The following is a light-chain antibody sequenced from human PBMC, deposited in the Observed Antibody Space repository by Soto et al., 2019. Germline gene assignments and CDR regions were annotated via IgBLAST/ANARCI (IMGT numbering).Light chain of an antibody. CDR3: HQRSNWPPDT. J-gene: IGKJ5*01. CDR2: GAS. V-gene: IGKV3-11*01. CDR1: QSVHTF. Sequence: EIVSTQSPGTLSLSPWERATLSFSASQSVHTFLAWYQQKPGQAPRLLIYGASTRATGVPARFSGSGSGTDFTLTISSLEPEDFAVYYCHQRSNWPPDTFGQGTRLENK.